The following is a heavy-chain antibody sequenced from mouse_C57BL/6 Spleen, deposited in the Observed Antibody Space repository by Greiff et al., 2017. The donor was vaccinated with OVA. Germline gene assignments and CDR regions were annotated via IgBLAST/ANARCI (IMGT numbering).Heavy chain of an antibody. CDR3: ARPAYYSNYEGGYFDY. CDR2: ISSGGSYP. J-gene: IGHJ2*01. V-gene: IGHV5-6*01. CDR1: GFTFSSYG. D-gene: IGHD2-5*01. Sequence: EVQGVESGGDLVKPGGSLKLSCAASGFTFSSYGMSWVRQTPDKRLEWVATISSGGSYPYYPDSVKGRFTISRDNAKNTLYLQMSSLKSEDTAMYYCARPAYYSNYEGGYFDYWGQGTTLTVSS.